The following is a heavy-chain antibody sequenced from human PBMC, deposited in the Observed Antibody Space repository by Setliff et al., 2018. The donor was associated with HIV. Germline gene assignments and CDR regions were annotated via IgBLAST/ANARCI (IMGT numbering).Heavy chain of an antibody. CDR1: GYDVTRYW. J-gene: IGHJ4*02. V-gene: IGHV5-51*01. D-gene: IGHD6-19*01. Sequence: PGESLKISCRASGYDVTRYWIGWVRQMPGQGLEWMGVIYPGDSDARYRPSLQGQVTISADKSIATAYLQWNNLKASDTALYYCARLRHNRPWLVVNSPLDSWGQGTLVTVSS. CDR2: IYPGDSDA. CDR3: ARLRHNRPWLVVNSPLDS.